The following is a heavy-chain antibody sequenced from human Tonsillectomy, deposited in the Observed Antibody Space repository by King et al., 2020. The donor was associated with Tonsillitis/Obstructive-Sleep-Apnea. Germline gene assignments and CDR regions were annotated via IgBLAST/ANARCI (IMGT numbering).Heavy chain of an antibody. CDR2: IYYSGST. Sequence: VQLQESGPGLVKPSETLSITCTVSGGSISSYYWSWIRQPPGKGLEWIGYIYYSGSTNYNPSLKSRVTISVDTSKNQFSLKLSSVTAADTAVYYCARGYYYDSSGHWGQGTLVTVSS. CDR1: GGSISSYY. D-gene: IGHD3-22*01. J-gene: IGHJ4*02. CDR3: ARGYYYDSSGH. V-gene: IGHV4-59*01.